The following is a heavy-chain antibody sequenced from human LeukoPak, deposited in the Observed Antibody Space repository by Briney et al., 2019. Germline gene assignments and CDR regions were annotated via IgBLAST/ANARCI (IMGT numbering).Heavy chain of an antibody. CDR1: GFTFSTYG. D-gene: IGHD6-19*01. J-gene: IGHJ5*02. CDR2: IRYDGSNK. V-gene: IGHV3-30*02. Sequence: GGSLRLSCAASGFTFSTYGMHWVRQAPGKGLEWVSFIRYDGSNKYYADSVKGRFTISRDNSKNTLYLQMNSLRAEDTAVYYCARENSSGWHNWFDPWGQGTLVTVSS. CDR3: ARENSSGWHNWFDP.